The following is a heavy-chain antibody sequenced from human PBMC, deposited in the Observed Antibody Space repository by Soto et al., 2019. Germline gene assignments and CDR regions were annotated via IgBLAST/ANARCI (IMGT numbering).Heavy chain of an antibody. J-gene: IGHJ5*02. V-gene: IGHV4-61*01. CDR3: ARVAHPPFNWFDP. CDR1: GGSVSSGSYY. CDR2: IFYGGST. Sequence: PSETLSLTCIVSGGSVSSGSYYWSWIRQPPGKGLEWFGYIFYGGSTNYNPSLRSRVTISVDTSKNQFSLKLSSVTAADTAVYYCARVAHPPFNWFDPWGQGTLVTVSS.